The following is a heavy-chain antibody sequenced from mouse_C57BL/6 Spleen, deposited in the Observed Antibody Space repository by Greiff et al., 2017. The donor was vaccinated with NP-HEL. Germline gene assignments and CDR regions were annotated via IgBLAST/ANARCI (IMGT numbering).Heavy chain of an antibody. J-gene: IGHJ2*01. CDR3: ARSDYGSSLYYFDY. D-gene: IGHD1-1*01. Sequence: VQLQQPGAELVKPGASVKLSCKASGYTFTSYWMQWVKQRPGQGLEWIGEIDPSDSYTNYNQKFKGKATLTVDTSSSTAYMQLSSLTSEDSAVYYCARSDYGSSLYYFDYWGQGTTLTVSS. V-gene: IGHV1-50*01. CDR2: IDPSDSYT. CDR1: GYTFTSYW.